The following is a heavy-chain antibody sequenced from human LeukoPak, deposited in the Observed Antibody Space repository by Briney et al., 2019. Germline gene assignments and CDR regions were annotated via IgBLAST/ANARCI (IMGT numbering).Heavy chain of an antibody. CDR2: MNPNSGNT. CDR1: GYTFTSYD. Sequence: GASVKVSCRASGYTFTSYDINWVRQATGQGLEWMGWMNPNSGNTGYAQKFQGRVTMTKNTSITTAYMELSSLRSEDTAVYYCARALSWTTNSYYYMGVWGKGTTVTVSS. V-gene: IGHV1-8*01. J-gene: IGHJ6*03. CDR3: ARALSWTTNSYYYMGV. D-gene: IGHD3/OR15-3a*01.